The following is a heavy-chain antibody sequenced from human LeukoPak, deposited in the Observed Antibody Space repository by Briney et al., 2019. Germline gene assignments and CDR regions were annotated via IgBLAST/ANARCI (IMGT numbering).Heavy chain of an antibody. CDR3: ARDGQWLRLAYYFDY. CDR2: ISAYNGNT. D-gene: IGHD5-12*01. V-gene: IGHV1-18*01. CDR1: GYTFTSYG. Sequence: ASVKVSCKASGYTFTSYGISWVRQAPGQGLEWMGWISAYNGNTNYAQKFQGWVTMTRDTSISTAYMELSRLRSDDTAVYYCARDGQWLRLAYYFDYWGQGTLVTVSS. J-gene: IGHJ4*02.